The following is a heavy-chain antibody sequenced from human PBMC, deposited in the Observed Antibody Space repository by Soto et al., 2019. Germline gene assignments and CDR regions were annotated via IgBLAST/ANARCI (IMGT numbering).Heavy chain of an antibody. D-gene: IGHD1-7*01. V-gene: IGHV3-30*03. CDR3: ARERDELSCSSFDT. Sequence: QVHLVESGGGVVQPEGSLRLSCAASGFTFSYFGMSWVRQAPGTGPAWVAVISHDGTVKYYADSVQGRFTISRDNSKNTLDLQMNSLRPEDTAIYYCARERDELSCSSFDTWGQGALVIVSS. CDR2: ISHDGTVK. J-gene: IGHJ4*02. CDR1: GFTFSYFG.